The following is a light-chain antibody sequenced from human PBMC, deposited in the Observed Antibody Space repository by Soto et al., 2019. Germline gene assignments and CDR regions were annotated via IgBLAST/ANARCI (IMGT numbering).Light chain of an antibody. CDR3: QQYNCYPRT. J-gene: IGKJ3*01. Sequence: DIQMTQSPSTLSASVGDRVTITCRASQSISSWLAWYQQKPGKAPKLLIYRASSVESGVPSRFSGSGAGTEFTLTISSLHPDDFATYYCQQYNCYPRTFGPGTTVDIK. V-gene: IGKV1-5*03. CDR1: QSISSW. CDR2: RAS.